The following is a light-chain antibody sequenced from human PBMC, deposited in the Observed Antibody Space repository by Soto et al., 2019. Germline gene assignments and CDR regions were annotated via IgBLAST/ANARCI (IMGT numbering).Light chain of an antibody. Sequence: DIQMTQSPSSLSASVGDRITITCRASENIARQLNWYQQKPGKAPNLLIYAASNLQNGVPLRFRGGGSGTDFTLTISNLQPEYFATYYCQQSYSTLSLTFGQGTRLEIK. CDR3: QQSYSTLSLT. J-gene: IGKJ5*01. CDR1: ENIARQ. V-gene: IGKV1-39*01. CDR2: AAS.